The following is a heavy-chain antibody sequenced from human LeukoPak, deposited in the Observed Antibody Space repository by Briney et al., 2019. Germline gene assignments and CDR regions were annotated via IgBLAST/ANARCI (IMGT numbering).Heavy chain of an antibody. D-gene: IGHD1-1*01. Sequence: SETLSLTCTVSDGSISSYYWSGIRQPPGKGLEWIGYIYYTGRTDYNPSLKSRVTILVDTSKNQFSLSLSSVTAADTAVYYCARAATGTYGGFDYWGQGTLVTVSS. CDR1: DGSISSYY. CDR3: ARAATGTYGGFDY. CDR2: IYYTGRT. J-gene: IGHJ4*02. V-gene: IGHV4-59*01.